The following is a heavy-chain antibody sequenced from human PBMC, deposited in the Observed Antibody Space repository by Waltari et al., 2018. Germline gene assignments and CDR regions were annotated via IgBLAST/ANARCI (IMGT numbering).Heavy chain of an antibody. D-gene: IGHD6-13*01. CDR1: GFPFRGST. V-gene: IGHV3-73*01. CDR2: IRTKPNNYAT. J-gene: IGHJ4*02. Sequence: EVQVVESGGGLVQPGGSLILPCATSGFPFRGSTIPWVRQTSGKGLEWICRIRTKPNNYATRYTGSVEGRFTISRDDSENTAYLQMSSLMTEDTAVYYCTGGAVTGTDFWGQGTLVTVSS. CDR3: TGGAVTGTDF.